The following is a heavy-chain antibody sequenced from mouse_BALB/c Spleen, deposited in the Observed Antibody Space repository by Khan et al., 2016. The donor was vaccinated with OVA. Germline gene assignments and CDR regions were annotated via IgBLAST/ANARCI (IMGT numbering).Heavy chain of an antibody. V-gene: IGHV5-6*01. CDR3: ARLAYYYDSEGFAY. Sequence: EVKLMESGGDLVKPEGSLKLSCAASGFTFSTYGMSWVRQTPDKRLEWVATISSGGSYTYYPDSVQGRFTISRDNAKNTLYLQMSSLKSEDTAMFYCARLAYYYDSEGFAYWGQGLWSLSLQ. J-gene: IGHJ3*01. CDR2: ISSGGSYT. D-gene: IGHD1-1*01. CDR1: GFTFSTYG.